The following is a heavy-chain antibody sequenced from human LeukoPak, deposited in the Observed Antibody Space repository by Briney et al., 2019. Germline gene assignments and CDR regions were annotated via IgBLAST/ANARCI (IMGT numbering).Heavy chain of an antibody. J-gene: IGHJ4*02. Sequence: ASVKVSCKASGYSFTGSDINWVRQATGQGPEWMGWINPKSGRTGYAKKFQARVSMTMNTSISTAYMEVNSLTFEDTAVYYCARGRSGLAAAGTYDYWGQGTLITVSS. CDR2: INPKSGRT. D-gene: IGHD6-13*01. CDR3: ARGRSGLAAAGTYDY. CDR1: GYSFTGSD. V-gene: IGHV1-8*01.